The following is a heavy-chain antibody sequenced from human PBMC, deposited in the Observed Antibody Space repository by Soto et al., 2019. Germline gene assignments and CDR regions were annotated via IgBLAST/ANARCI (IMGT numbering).Heavy chain of an antibody. D-gene: IGHD6-19*01. CDR3: ARDGGSQWLNWFDP. CDR2: IYYSGST. CDR1: GGSISSSSYN. V-gene: IGHV4-39*07. J-gene: IGHJ5*02. Sequence: PSETLALTCTVSGGSISSSSYNWGWIRQPPGKGLEWIGSIYYSGSTYYNPSLKSRVTISVDTSKNQFSLKLSSLRSEDTAVYYCARDGGSQWLNWFDPWGQGTLVTVSS.